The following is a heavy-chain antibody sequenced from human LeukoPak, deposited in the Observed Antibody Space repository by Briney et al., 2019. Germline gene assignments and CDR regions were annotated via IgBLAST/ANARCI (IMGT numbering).Heavy chain of an antibody. J-gene: IGHJ4*02. CDR3: ARTQNIVVVPAAIPDY. D-gene: IGHD2-2*01. V-gene: IGHV3-7*01. CDR1: GFTFSSYW. CDR2: IKQDGSEK. Sequence: TGGSLRLSCAASGFTFSSYWMSWVRQAPGKGLEWVANIKQDGSEKYYVDSVKGRFTISRDNAKNSLYLQVNGLRAEDTAVYYCARTQNIVVVPAAIPDYWGQGTLVTVSS.